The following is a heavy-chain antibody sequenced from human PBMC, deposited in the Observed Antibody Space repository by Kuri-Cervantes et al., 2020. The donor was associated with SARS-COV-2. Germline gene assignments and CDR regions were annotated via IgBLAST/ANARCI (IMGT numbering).Heavy chain of an antibody. CDR1: GYTFTGYH. J-gene: IGHJ6*02. Sequence: ASVKVSCKASGYTFTGYHMHWVRQAPGQGLEWVGWINPNSGGTNYAQKFQGWVTMTRDTSISTAYMELSMLRPDDTAVYYWSRGRCSSTSCYGYYYYYYGMDVWGQGTTVTVSS. CDR3: SRGRCSSTSCYGYYYYYYGMDV. V-gene: IGHV1-2*04. CDR2: INPNSGGT. D-gene: IGHD2-2*01.